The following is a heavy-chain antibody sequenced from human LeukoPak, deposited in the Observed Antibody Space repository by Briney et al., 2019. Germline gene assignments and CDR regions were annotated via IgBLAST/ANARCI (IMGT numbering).Heavy chain of an antibody. J-gene: IGHJ6*03. D-gene: IGHD6-13*01. CDR2: ISSSSSYI. Sequence: GGSLRLSCAASGFTFSSYSMNWVRQAPGKGLEWVSSISSSSSYIYYADSVKGRFTISRDNAKNSLYLQMNSLRAEDTAVYYCARGRAAAGKNRYYYYYYMDVWGKGTTVTVSS. V-gene: IGHV3-21*01. CDR3: ARGRAAAGKNRYYYYYYMDV. CDR1: GFTFSSYS.